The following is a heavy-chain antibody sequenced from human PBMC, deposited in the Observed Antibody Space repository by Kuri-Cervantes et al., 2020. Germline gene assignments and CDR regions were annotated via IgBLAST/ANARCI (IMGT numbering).Heavy chain of an antibody. CDR3: AKDFYRYGDVQYNMDV. D-gene: IGHD4-17*01. J-gene: IGHJ6*03. Sequence: GGSLRLSCVGSGFTFSDDYMSWIRQAPGKGLEWVSYISGTGDIIYYADSVKGRFTISRDNAKNSLYLQMNSLRAEDTAVYYCAKDFYRYGDVQYNMDVWGKGTTVTVSS. V-gene: IGHV3-11*04. CDR2: ISGTGDII. CDR1: GFTFSDDY.